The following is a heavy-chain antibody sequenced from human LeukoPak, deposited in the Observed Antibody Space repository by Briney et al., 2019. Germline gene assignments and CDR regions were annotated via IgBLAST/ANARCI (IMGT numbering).Heavy chain of an antibody. V-gene: IGHV4-59*01. CDR2: MRYSGST. CDR3: ASIAVRNNYSEY. Sequence: PSETLSLTCTVSGGSICTYYWSWIRQPPGKGLEWIGYMRYSGSTNYNPSFKSRATASVDMSKNQLSLKLSSVTAADTAVYYCASIAVRNNYSEYWGQGTLVTVSS. J-gene: IGHJ4*02. CDR1: GGSICTYY. D-gene: IGHD6-19*01.